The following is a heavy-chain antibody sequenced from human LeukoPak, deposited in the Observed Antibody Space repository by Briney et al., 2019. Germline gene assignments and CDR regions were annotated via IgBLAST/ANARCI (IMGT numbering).Heavy chain of an antibody. J-gene: IGHJ6*03. V-gene: IGHV4-61*02. D-gene: IGHD6-13*01. CDR1: GGSFSSGSYY. CDR3: ARGYSSSWYTSTAYYYYYMDV. CDR2: IETSGST. Sequence: PSETLSLTCTVSGGSFSSGSYYWSWIRQPAGKGLEWIGRIETSGSTNYNPSLKSRVTISVDTSKNQFSLKLSSVTAADTAVYYCARGYSSSWYTSTAYYYYYMDVWGKGTTVTVSS.